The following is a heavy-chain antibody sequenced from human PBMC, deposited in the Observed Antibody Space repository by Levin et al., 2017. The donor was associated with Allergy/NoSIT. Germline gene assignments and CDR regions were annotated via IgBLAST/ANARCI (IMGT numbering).Heavy chain of an antibody. V-gene: IGHV1-8*01. CDR2: MNPNTGNT. CDR3: ARAPTCSTSWYYFDN. D-gene: IGHD6-13*01. Sequence: GASVKVSCKASGYTFTSYEINWVRQATGQGREWMGWMNPNTGNTRFAQKFQGRVTMTSDTSISTAYMDLSSLRSDDTAVYYWARAPTCSTSWYYFDNWGQGTLVTVSS. J-gene: IGHJ4*02. CDR1: GYTFTSYE.